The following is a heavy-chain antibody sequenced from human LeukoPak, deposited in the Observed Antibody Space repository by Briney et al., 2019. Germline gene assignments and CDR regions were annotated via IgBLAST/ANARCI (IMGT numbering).Heavy chain of an antibody. V-gene: IGHV3-7*01. CDR3: ARDCGGAYRVDCFDF. Sequence: PGGSLRLSCTPSGVILNTCEMKWLRRAPGKGLEWVANIKQDGSETYYVDFVRGRFTISRDNAQNSLYLQMNSRRAEDTAVYYCARDCGGAYRVDCFDFWGQGILVTVSS. CDR2: IKQDGSET. CDR1: GVILNTCE. J-gene: IGHJ4*02. D-gene: IGHD2-21*01.